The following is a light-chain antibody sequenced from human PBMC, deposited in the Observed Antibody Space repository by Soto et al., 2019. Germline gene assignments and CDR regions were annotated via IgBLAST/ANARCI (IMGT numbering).Light chain of an antibody. CDR1: QSVSSSY. Sequence: EIVLTQSPGTLSLSPGERATLSCRASQSVSSSYLGWYQQKPGQAPRLLIYGASSRATGIPDRFSGSGSGTDFTLTISRLEPEDFAVYYCQQYSTLPHTFGQGTKLEV. J-gene: IGKJ2*01. V-gene: IGKV3-20*01. CDR3: QQYSTLPHT. CDR2: GAS.